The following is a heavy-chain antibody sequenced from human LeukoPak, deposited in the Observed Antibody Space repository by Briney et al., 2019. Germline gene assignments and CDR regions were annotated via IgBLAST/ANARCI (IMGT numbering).Heavy chain of an antibody. D-gene: IGHD6-19*01. CDR3: ARGRAGTGSLDC. CDR1: GGSISSYY. J-gene: IGHJ4*02. Sequence: SEILSLTCSVSGGSISSYYWSWIRQPAGKGLEWIGRIYTSGSTNYNPSLKSRVTMSIDTSKDQFSLKLSSVTAADTAVYYCARGRAGTGSLDCWGQGTLVTVSS. V-gene: IGHV4-4*07. CDR2: IYTSGST.